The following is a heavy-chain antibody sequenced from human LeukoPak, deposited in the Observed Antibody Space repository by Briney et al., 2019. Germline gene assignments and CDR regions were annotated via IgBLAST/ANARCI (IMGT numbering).Heavy chain of an antibody. CDR1: GGSISSYY. V-gene: IGHV4-59*01. D-gene: IGHD2-2*01. Sequence: SETLSLTCTVSGGSISSYYWSWIRQPPGKGLEWIGYIYYSGSTNYNPSLKSRVTISVDTSKNQFSLKLSSVPAADTAVYYGARVSMRYCSSTSCFGRNYYYYGMDVWGQGTTVTVSS. CDR3: ARVSMRYCSSTSCFGRNYYYYGMDV. CDR2: IYYSGST. J-gene: IGHJ6*02.